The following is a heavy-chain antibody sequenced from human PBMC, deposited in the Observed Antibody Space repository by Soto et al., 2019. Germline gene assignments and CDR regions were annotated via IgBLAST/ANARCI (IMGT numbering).Heavy chain of an antibody. CDR3: ARDLLGYCSGGSCPERDY. D-gene: IGHD2-15*01. Sequence: SETLSLTCAVYGGSFSGYYWSWIRQPPGKGLEWIGEINHSGSTNYNPSLKSRVTISVDTSKNQFSLKLSSVTAADTAVYYCARDLLGYCSGGSCPERDYWGQGTLVTVSS. J-gene: IGHJ4*02. CDR1: GGSFSGYY. CDR2: INHSGST. V-gene: IGHV4-34*01.